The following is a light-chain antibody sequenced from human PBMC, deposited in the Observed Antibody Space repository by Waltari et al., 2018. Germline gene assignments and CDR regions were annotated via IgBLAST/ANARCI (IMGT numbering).Light chain of an antibody. CDR3: QQRNSYPPT. CDR1: QALSPA. V-gene: IGKV1-9*01. Sequence: IQMTQSPSSLSASVPPKLTITCPARQALSPAFAWYQQKPGKAPKVVIYAASNLQSGVPSRFSGSGSGTDFTLTISSLQPEDFAVYYCQQRNSYPPTFGQGTKVEIK. J-gene: IGKJ1*01. CDR2: AAS.